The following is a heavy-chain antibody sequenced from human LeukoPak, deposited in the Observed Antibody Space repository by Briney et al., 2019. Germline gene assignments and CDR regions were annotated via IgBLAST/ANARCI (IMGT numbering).Heavy chain of an antibody. CDR3: ARWNNLGY. CDR2: ISDSGGST. Sequence: GGSLRLSCTASGFTFSSDAMSWVRQAPGKGLEWVSAISDSGGSTHYADFVKGRFTISRDNSKNTLYLQMNSLRAEDTAVYYCARWNNLGYWGQGTLVTVSS. CDR1: GFTFSSDA. J-gene: IGHJ4*02. V-gene: IGHV3-23*01. D-gene: IGHD1/OR15-1a*01.